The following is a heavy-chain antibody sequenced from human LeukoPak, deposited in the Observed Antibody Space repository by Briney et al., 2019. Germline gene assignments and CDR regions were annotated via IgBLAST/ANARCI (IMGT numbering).Heavy chain of an antibody. V-gene: IGHV3-30*02. CDR3: GRGGAMVINY. Sequence: AGGSLRLSCAASGFTFSSYWMTWVRQAPGKGLEWVAFIRYDGSNKYYADSVKGRFTISRDNAKNSLYLQMNSLRAEDTAVYYCGRGGAMVINYWGQGTLVTVSS. CDR1: GFTFSSYW. D-gene: IGHD5-18*01. CDR2: IRYDGSNK. J-gene: IGHJ4*02.